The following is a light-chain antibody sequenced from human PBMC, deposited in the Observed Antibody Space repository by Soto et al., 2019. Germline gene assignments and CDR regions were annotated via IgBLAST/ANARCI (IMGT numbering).Light chain of an antibody. CDR1: QTITNY. V-gene: IGKV1-33*01. CDR3: QQYENLPT. J-gene: IGKJ1*01. Sequence: DIQMTQSPSSLSASVGDRVTITCRASQTITNYLNWYQQQSGKAPKLLIYATDTLQSGVPSRFSGSGSGTDFTFTISRLQPEDIATYYCQQYENLPTFGQGTKVDIK. CDR2: ATD.